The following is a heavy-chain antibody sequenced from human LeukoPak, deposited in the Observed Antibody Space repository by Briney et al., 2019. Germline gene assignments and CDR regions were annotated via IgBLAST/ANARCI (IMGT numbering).Heavy chain of an antibody. Sequence: SETLSLTCTVSGGSISSYYWSWIRQPPGKGLEWIGYIYYSGSTNYNPSLKSRVTISVDTSKNQFSLKLSSVTAADTAVYYCAGHSTDFWSGYYFDYWGQGTLVTVSS. CDR3: AGHSTDFWSGYYFDY. CDR1: GGSISSYY. CDR2: IYYSGST. D-gene: IGHD3-3*01. J-gene: IGHJ4*02. V-gene: IGHV4-59*08.